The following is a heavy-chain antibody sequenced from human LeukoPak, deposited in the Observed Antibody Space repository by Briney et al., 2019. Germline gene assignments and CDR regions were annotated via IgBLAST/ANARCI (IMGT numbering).Heavy chain of an antibody. Sequence: PSETLSLTCTVSGGSISSYYWGWIRQPPGKGLEWVGSIYFSGSTYYNPSLKSRVTISVDTSNNQFSLKLRSVTTADTAMYYCAREDSGNSDDSLDIWGQGTMVTVSS. D-gene: IGHD4-23*01. CDR2: IYFSGST. V-gene: IGHV4-39*07. CDR3: AREDSGNSDDSLDI. CDR1: GGSISSYY. J-gene: IGHJ3*02.